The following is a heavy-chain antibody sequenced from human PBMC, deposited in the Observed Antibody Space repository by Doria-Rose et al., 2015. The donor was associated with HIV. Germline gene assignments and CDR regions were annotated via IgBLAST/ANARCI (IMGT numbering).Heavy chain of an antibody. Sequence: SGPGLVIPPETLTMTCTVSGVSLSSPGMGVSWIRQPPGKALEWLANIFSDDERSYKTSLKSRLTISRGTSKSQVVLTMTDMDPVDTATYYCARIKSSRWYHKYYFDFWGQGTLVIVSA. V-gene: IGHV2-26*01. J-gene: IGHJ4*02. CDR1: GVSLSSPGMG. CDR3: ARIKSSRWYHKYYFDF. CDR2: IFSDDER. D-gene: IGHD6-13*01.